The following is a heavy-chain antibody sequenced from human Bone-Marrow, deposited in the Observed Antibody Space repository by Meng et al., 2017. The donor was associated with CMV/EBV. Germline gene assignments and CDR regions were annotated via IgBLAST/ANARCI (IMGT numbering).Heavy chain of an antibody. J-gene: IGHJ6*02. D-gene: IGHD2-2*01. Sequence: GSLRLSCAVYGGSFSGYYWSWIRQPPGKGLEWIGEINHSGGSYYNPSLKSRVTISVDTSKNQFSLKLSSVTAADTAVYYCASGALRYCSSISCHYYYYGMDVWGQGTTVTVSS. CDR3: ASGALRYCSSISCHYYYYGMDV. V-gene: IGHV4-34*01. CDR2: INHSGGS. CDR1: GGSFSGYY.